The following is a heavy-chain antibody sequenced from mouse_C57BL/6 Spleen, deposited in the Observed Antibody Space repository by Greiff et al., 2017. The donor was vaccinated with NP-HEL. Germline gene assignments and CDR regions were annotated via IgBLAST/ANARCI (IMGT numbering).Heavy chain of an antibody. Sequence: QVQLQQPGAELVKPGASVTLSCKASGYTFTSYWMHWVKQRPGQGLEWIGMIHPNSGSTNYNEKLKSKATLTVDKYSSTAYMQLSSLTSEDSAVYYCARSVEPHYYAMDYWGQGTSVTVSS. CDR1: GYTFTSYW. D-gene: IGHD1-1*02. V-gene: IGHV1-64*01. J-gene: IGHJ4*01. CDR3: ARSVEPHYYAMDY. CDR2: IHPNSGST.